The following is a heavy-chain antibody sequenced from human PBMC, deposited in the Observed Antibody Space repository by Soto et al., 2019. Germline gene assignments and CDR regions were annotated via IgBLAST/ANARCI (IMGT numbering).Heavy chain of an antibody. CDR2: ISGSGGDT. Sequence: EVQLLESGGGLVQPGGSQRLSCAVSGCTIRNYVMNWVRQAPGKGLEWVAGISGSGGDTYYADSVKGRFTISRDNSKNTLSLQMNSLRAEDTAVYYCAKGYYDSPGYLTHLMGDHWGQGTLVTVSS. D-gene: IGHD3-22*01. CDR3: AKGYYDSPGYLTHLMGDH. J-gene: IGHJ4*02. V-gene: IGHV3-23*01. CDR1: GCTIRNYV.